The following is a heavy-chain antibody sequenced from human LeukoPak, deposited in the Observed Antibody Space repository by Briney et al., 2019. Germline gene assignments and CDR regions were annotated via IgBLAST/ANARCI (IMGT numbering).Heavy chain of an antibody. CDR1: GITFSSYG. D-gene: IGHD1-26*01. CDR2: TRNEANIYTT. J-gene: IGHJ3*02. V-gene: IGHV3-72*01. Sequence: PGGSLRLSCRVSGITFSSYGMHWVRQAPGKGLEWVGRTRNEANIYTTKYAASVKGRFTISRDDSKNSLYLQMNSLKTEDTAVYYCASPVGATTVRAFDIWGQGTMVTVSS. CDR3: ASPVGATTVRAFDI.